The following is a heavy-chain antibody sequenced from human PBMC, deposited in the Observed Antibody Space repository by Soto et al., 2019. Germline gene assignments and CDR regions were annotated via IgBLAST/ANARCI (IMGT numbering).Heavy chain of an antibody. J-gene: IGHJ4*02. CDR2: ISASGGDT. CDR3: ASGVYCGGGSCDWSLAY. CDR1: GFDFSNYG. Sequence: EVQVLESGGGLVQPGGSLRLSCEVSGFDFSNYGMNWVRQAPGQGLEWVSAISASGGDTYSADSVKGRFIISRDNSKNMLFLQMNSLRVEDTAFYYCASGVYCGGGSCDWSLAYWGPGALVTVSS. V-gene: IGHV3-23*01. D-gene: IGHD2-15*01.